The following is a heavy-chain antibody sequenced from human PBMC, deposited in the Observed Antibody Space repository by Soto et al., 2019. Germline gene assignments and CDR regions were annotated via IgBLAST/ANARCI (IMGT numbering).Heavy chain of an antibody. CDR3: AIHTSSWSYFDF. CDR1: GFTFSSYA. V-gene: IGHV3-23*01. Sequence: EVQLLESGGGLVQPGGSLRLSCAASGFTFSSYAMSWVRQAPGKGLEWVSIISGSGGTTYYADSVKGRFTISRDNSKNTLYLQMNSLRADETAVYYCAIHTSSWSYFDFWGQGTLVTVSS. J-gene: IGHJ4*02. D-gene: IGHD6-13*01. CDR2: ISGSGGTT.